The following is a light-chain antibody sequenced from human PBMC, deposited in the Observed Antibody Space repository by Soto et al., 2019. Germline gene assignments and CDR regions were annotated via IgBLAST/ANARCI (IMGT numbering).Light chain of an antibody. Sequence: ELTQPPSVSGAPGQRVTISCTGSSSNIGAGYDVHWYQQLPGTAPKVLIYDNNNRPSGVPDRFSGSKSGTSASLAITGLQAEDEADYYCQSYDSSLSAVVFGGGTKLTVL. CDR3: QSYDSSLSAVV. V-gene: IGLV1-40*01. CDR2: DNN. J-gene: IGLJ2*01. CDR1: SSNIGAGYD.